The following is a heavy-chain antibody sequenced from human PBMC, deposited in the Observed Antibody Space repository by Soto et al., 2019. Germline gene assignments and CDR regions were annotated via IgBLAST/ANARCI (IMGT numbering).Heavy chain of an antibody. CDR3: ARERVVNYTDYYFDY. J-gene: IGHJ4*01. D-gene: IGHD3-16*02. CDR1: GFNFSSYW. CDR2: IKQDGSEK. V-gene: IGHV3-7*01. Sequence: GGSLRLSCAASGFNFSSYWMSWVRQAPGKGLEWVANIKQDGSEKYYVDSVKGRFVISRDNAKTSLYLQMNSLRPEDTAVYYCARERVVNYTDYYFDYWGHGTLVTVSS.